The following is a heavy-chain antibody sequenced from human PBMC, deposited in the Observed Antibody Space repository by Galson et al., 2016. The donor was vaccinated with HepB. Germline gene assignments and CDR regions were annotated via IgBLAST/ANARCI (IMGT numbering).Heavy chain of an antibody. D-gene: IGHD1-1*01. CDR3: ARDKLEPAGFWLDP. CDR1: GYTFTSYG. CDR2: ISAYNGNT. Sequence: KASGYTFTSYGLSWVRQAPGQGLEWMGWISAYNGNTNYAQHLPGRITMTTDTSTSTAYMELRSLSSDDTAVYYCARDKLEPAGFWLDPWGQGTLVTVPS. J-gene: IGHJ5*02. V-gene: IGHV1-18*01.